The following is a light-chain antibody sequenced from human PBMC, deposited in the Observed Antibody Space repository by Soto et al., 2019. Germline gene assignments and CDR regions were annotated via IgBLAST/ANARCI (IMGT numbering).Light chain of an antibody. Sequence: EIVLTQSPGTLSLSPGERATLSCGASQIISSSNLAWYQQTPGQAPRLLIYGASSRATGIPDRFSGSGSGTDCTLTISRLEPEDFAVYYCQYGNSPLFTFGPGTTVDMK. V-gene: IGKV3-20*01. J-gene: IGKJ3*01. CDR2: GAS. CDR1: QIISSSN. CDR3: QYGNSPLFT.